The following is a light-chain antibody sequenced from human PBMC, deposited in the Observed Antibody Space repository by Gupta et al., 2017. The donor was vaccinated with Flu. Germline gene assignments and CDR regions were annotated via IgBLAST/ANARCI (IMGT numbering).Light chain of an antibody. V-gene: IGKV1-5*03. CDR2: RAS. CDR3: QQFSSYSYT. CDR1: QSISNW. Sequence: DIQMTQSPSTLPASVGDRVTITCRASQSISNWLAWYQQKPGKAPKLLIYRASGLETGVPSRFSGSGSGTEFTLTISSLQPDDFATYYCQQFSSYSYTFGQGTKLEIQ. J-gene: IGKJ2*01.